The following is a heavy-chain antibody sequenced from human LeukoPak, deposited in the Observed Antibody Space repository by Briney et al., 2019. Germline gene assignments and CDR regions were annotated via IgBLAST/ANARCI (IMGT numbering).Heavy chain of an antibody. CDR3: ARRAGAYSHPYDY. Sequence: PGGSLRLSCAASGFTFSSYAMSWVRQAPGSGLEWVSAISGSGASTYYADSVKGRFTISRDNSKNTLYLQMNSLRAEDTAVYFCARRAGAYSHPYDYWGQGTLVTVSS. D-gene: IGHD4/OR15-4a*01. V-gene: IGHV3-23*01. CDR1: GFTFSSYA. CDR2: ISGSGAST. J-gene: IGHJ4*02.